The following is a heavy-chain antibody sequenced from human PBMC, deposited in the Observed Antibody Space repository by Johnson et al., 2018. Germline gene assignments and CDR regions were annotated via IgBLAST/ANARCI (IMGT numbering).Heavy chain of an antibody. V-gene: IGHV3-30*18. D-gene: IGHD3-10*01. CDR2: ISYDGSNK. CDR3: AKDLGGVSWNYYYYMDV. J-gene: IGHJ6*03. CDR1: GFTFSSYG. Sequence: QVQLVQSGGGVVQPGRSLRLSCAASGFTFSSYGMHWVRQAPGKGLEWVAVISYDGSNKYYADSVKGRFTISRDNSKNTLYLQMNTLRGEDTAIYYCAKDLGGVSWNYYYYMDVWGKGTTVTVS.